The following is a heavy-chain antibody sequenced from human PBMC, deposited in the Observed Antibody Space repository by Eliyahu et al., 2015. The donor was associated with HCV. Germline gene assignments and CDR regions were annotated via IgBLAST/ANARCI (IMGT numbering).Heavy chain of an antibody. J-gene: IGHJ6*02. D-gene: IGHD3-10*01. CDR2: IYSGGTT. V-gene: IGHV3-53*01. Sequence: EVQLVESGGGLIQPGGSLXLSXXASGFXVSNNYMSXVRQAPGKGLEWVSVIYSGGTTYYADSVKGRFTISRDNSKNTLYLQMNSLRAEDTAVYYCARDAVSVQGPIAGMDVWGQGTTVTVSS. CDR3: ARDAVSVQGPIAGMDV. CDR1: GFXVSNNY.